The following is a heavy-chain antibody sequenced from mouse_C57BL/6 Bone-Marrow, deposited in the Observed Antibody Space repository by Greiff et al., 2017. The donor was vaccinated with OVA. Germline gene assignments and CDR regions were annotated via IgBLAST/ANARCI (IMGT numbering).Heavy chain of an antibody. CDR3: ARELQFYYFDY. D-gene: IGHD1-1*01. J-gene: IGHJ2*01. Sequence: DVQLQESGPGMVKPSQSLSLTCTVTGYSITSGYDWHWIRHFPGTKLEWMCNISYSGSTHYNPSLKRRISITHDTSNNHFVLKLNSVTTEDTATYCCARELQFYYFDYWVQGTTLTVSS. CDR1: GYSITSGYD. V-gene: IGHV3-1*01. CDR2: ISYSGST.